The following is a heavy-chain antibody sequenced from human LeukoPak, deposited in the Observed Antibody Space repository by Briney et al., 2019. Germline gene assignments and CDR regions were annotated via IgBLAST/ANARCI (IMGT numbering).Heavy chain of an antibody. J-gene: IGHJ4*02. CDR3: ARAPPPGIAVADFDY. V-gene: IGHV7-4-1*02. CDR1: GYTFTSYA. CDR2: INTNTGNP. Sequence: ASVKVSCKASGYTFTSYAMYWVRQAPGQGLEWMGRINTNTGNPTYAQGFTGRFVFSLDTSVSTAYLQISSLKAEDTAVYYCARAPPPGIAVADFDYWGQGALVTVSS. D-gene: IGHD6-19*01.